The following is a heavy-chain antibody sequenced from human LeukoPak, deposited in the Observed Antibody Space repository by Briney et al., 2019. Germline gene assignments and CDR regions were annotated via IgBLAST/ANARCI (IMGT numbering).Heavy chain of an antibody. Sequence: ASVKVSCKASGYTVTGYYFHWVRQAPGQGLEWMGWIHPNSGATNYAQKFQGRVTMTRDTSISTVYMELSRLRSDDTAVYYCARDSLFDYWGQGTLVTVSS. J-gene: IGHJ4*02. CDR2: IHPNSGAT. CDR1: GYTVTGYY. V-gene: IGHV1-2*02. CDR3: ARDSLFDY.